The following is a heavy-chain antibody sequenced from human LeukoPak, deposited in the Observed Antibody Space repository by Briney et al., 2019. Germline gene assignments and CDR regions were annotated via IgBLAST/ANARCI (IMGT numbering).Heavy chain of an antibody. J-gene: IGHJ3*02. CDR1: GFTFSSYA. Sequence: PGRSLRLSCATSGFTFSSYAMHWVRQAPGKGLEWVAVISNDGSNKYYADSVKGRFTISRDNSKNTLYLQMNSLRAEDTAVYYCARDKENYLLGAFDIWGQGTMVTVSS. D-gene: IGHD1-7*01. V-gene: IGHV3-30-3*01. CDR2: ISNDGSNK. CDR3: ARDKENYLLGAFDI.